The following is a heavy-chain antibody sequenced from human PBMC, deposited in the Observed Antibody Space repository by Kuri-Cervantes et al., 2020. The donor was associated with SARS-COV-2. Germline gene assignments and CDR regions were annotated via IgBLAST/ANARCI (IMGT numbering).Heavy chain of an antibody. CDR3: AKVPLGAVAGTDEYYLDY. V-gene: IGHV3-23*01. Sequence: GESLKISCAASGFTFSSYAMSWVRQAPGKGLEWVSAVSVGGGSTYYVDSVKGRFTISRDNSKNTLYLQMNSLRAEDTAVYYCAKVPLGAVAGTDEYYLDYWGQGTLVTVSS. D-gene: IGHD6-19*01. J-gene: IGHJ4*02. CDR2: VSVGGGST. CDR1: GFTFSSYA.